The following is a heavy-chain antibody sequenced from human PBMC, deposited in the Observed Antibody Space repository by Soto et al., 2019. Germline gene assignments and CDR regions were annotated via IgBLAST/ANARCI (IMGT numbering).Heavy chain of an antibody. D-gene: IGHD5-12*01. CDR2: INDSGST. CDR1: GGSFNDDY. CDR3: ARVLQGYSGFEDYFDY. J-gene: IGHJ4*02. Sequence: PSETLSLTCAVEGGSFNDDYWSWIRQPPGKGLEWIGEINDSGSTQYNPSHKSRVTISVDTSKNQFSLNLSSVTAADTAVYYCARVLQGYSGFEDYFDYWGQGALVTSPQ. V-gene: IGHV4-34*01.